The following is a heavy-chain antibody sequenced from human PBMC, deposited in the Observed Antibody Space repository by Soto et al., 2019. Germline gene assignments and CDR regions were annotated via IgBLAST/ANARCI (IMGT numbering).Heavy chain of an antibody. CDR3: AREITSIVVVVAATPSWFDP. V-gene: IGHV3-74*01. CDR1: GFTFSSYW. J-gene: IGHJ5*02. Sequence: EVQLVESGGGLVQPGGSLRLSCAASGFTFSSYWMHWVRQAPGKGLVWVSRINSDGSSTSYADSVKGRFTISRDNAKNTLYLQMNSLRAEDTAVYYCAREITSIVVVVAATPSWFDPWGQGTLVTVSS. D-gene: IGHD2-15*01. CDR2: INSDGSST.